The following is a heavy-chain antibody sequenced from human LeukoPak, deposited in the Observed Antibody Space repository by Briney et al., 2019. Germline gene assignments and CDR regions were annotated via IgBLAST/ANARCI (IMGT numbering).Heavy chain of an antibody. CDR1: GGPISRGYS. CDR2: IYQTGST. J-gene: IGHJ5*02. CDR3: VRGTLKNWYDP. Sequence: SETLSLTCAVSGGPISRGYSWSWIRQPPGKGLEWIGYIYQTGSTYYNPSLKSRVTISVDRSKNQFSLELTSVTAADTAVYYCVRGTLKNWYDPWGQGTLVTVSS. V-gene: IGHV4-30-2*01.